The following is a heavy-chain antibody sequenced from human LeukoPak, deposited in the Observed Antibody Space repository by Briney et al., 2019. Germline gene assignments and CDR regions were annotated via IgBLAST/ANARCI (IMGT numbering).Heavy chain of an antibody. J-gene: IGHJ4*02. V-gene: IGHV3-23*01. CDR2: ISGSGGST. CDR1: GFTFSNYV. Sequence: GGSLRLSCVASGFTFSNYVMNWGRQTPGKGLEWVSTISGSGGSTFYADSVKGRFTISRDNSKNTLYLQVNGLRAADTAVYYCAKDRLLNCRGDCYIFDYWGQGTLVTVSS. CDR3: AKDRLLNCRGDCYIFDY. D-gene: IGHD2-21*02.